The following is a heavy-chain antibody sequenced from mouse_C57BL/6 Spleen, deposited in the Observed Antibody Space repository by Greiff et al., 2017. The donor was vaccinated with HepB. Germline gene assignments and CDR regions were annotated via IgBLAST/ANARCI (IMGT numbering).Heavy chain of an antibody. D-gene: IGHD4-1*01. V-gene: IGHV1-26*01. Sequence: EVQLQQSGPELVKPGASVKISCKASGYTFTDYYMNWVKQSHGKSLEWIGDINPNNGGTSYNQKFKGKATLTVDKSSSTAYMELRSLTSEDSAVYYCERYRNWDRYFDVWGTGTTVTVSS. CDR3: ERYRNWDRYFDV. J-gene: IGHJ1*03. CDR2: INPNNGGT. CDR1: GYTFTDYY.